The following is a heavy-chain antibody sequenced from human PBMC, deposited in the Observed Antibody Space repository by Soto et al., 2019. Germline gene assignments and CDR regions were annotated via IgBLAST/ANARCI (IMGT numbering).Heavy chain of an antibody. CDR2: IYYSGST. J-gene: IGHJ4*02. CDR1: GGSISSSSYY. Sequence: SETLSLTCTVSGGSISSSSYYWGWIRQPPGKGLEWIGSIYYSGSTYYNPSLKSRVTISVDTSKNQFSLKLSSVTAADTAVYYCARQDRQVPKFGYWGEGTLVTV. CDR3: ARQDRQVPKFGY. V-gene: IGHV4-39*01.